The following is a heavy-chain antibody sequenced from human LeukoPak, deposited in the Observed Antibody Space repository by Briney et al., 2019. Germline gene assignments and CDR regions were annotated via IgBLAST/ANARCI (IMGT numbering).Heavy chain of an antibody. D-gene: IGHD3-22*01. J-gene: IGHJ4*02. V-gene: IGHV3-30*18. CDR1: GFTFSSYG. CDR3: AKDLENYYDSSGYVDY. CDR2: ISYDGSNK. Sequence: GGSLRLSCAASGFTFSSYGMHWVRQAPGQGLKGLAVISYDGSNKYYADSVKGRFTISRDNSKNTVYLQMNSLRAEDTAVYYCAKDLENYYDSSGYVDYWGQGTLVTVSS.